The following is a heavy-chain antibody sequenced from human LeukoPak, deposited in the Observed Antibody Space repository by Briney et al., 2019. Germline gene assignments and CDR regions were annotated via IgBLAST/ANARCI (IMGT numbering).Heavy chain of an antibody. CDR2: INSDGSST. CDR1: GFTFSSYW. J-gene: IGHJ5*02. V-gene: IGHV3-74*01. D-gene: IGHD3-9*01. Sequence: GGSLRLSCAASGFTFSSYWMHWVRQAPGKGLVWVSRINSDGSSTSYADSVKGRFTISRDNAKNTLYLQMNSLRAEDTAVYYCAREDYDILTGYFRQGTYNWFDPWGQGTLVTVSS. CDR3: AREDYDILTGYFRQGTYNWFDP.